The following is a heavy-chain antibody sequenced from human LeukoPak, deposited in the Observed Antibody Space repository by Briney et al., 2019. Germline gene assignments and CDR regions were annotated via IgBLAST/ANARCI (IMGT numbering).Heavy chain of an antibody. CDR2: INPQSGGP. J-gene: IGHJ6*03. V-gene: IGHV1-2*06. CDR1: GYTFTNYY. D-gene: IGHD3-22*01. Sequence: ASVKVSCKASGYTFTNYYIHWVRQAPGQGLEWMGRINPQSGGPKFARKFQGRVTMTTDTSINTAYMEVTRLRSDDTAVYYCARDRSFSDSSGYLYYYFYMDIWGKGTTVTISS. CDR3: ARDRSFSDSSGYLYYYFYMDI.